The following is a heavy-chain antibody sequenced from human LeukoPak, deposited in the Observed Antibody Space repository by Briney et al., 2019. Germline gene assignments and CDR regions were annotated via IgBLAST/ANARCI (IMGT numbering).Heavy chain of an antibody. CDR1: GGSISSYY. V-gene: IGHV4-59*01. D-gene: IGHD3-22*01. CDR2: IYYSGTT. J-gene: IGHJ4*02. Sequence: SETLSLTCTVSGGSISSYYWNWIRQPPGKGLEWIGFIYYSGTTNYNPSLKSRVTISVDTSKNQFSLKLSSVTAADTAVYYCARDLRHRDYYDSSGPKDYWGQGTLVTVSS. CDR3: ARDLRHRDYYDSSGPKDY.